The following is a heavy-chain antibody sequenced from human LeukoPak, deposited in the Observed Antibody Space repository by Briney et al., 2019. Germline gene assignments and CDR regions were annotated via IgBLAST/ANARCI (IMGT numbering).Heavy chain of an antibody. CDR3: ARGEARQLVWIDY. CDR1: GYTFTWYY. D-gene: IGHD6-6*01. J-gene: IGHJ4*02. Sequence: AAVKVSCKASGYTFTWYYMDWVGQAAGKGGEGRGWINPNSGGTNYEQKFQGRGTNTRDTAIRKDYMEVSRLRSDDTAVYYCARGEARQLVWIDYWGQGTLVTVSS. CDR2: INPNSGGT. V-gene: IGHV1-2*02.